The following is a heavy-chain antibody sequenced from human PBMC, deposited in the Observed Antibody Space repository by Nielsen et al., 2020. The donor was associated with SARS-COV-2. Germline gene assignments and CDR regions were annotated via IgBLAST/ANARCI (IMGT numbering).Heavy chain of an antibody. CDR1: GYTFTSYG. CDR3: TRRSGTGGTTLGY. V-gene: IGHV1-8*02. Sequence: ASVKVSCKASGYTFTSYGISWVRQAPGQGLEWMGWMNPNSGNTGYAQRFQDRITLTRDTSITTAYLELSSLTSEDTGIYYCTRRSGTGGTTLGYWGQGTLVTVSS. J-gene: IGHJ4*02. CDR2: MNPNSGNT. D-gene: IGHD1-1*01.